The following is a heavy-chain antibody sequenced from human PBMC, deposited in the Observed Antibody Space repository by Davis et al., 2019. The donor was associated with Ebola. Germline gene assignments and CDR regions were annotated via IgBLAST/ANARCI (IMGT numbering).Heavy chain of an antibody. J-gene: IGHJ4*02. D-gene: IGHD2-21*02. CDR1: GFVFSSYV. V-gene: IGHV3-23*01. CDR3: TKDLPNGDFSVPPFDY. Sequence: GGSLRLSCAASGFVFSSYVMSWVRRAPGKGLEWVSTLGLSADTYYADSVKGRFTISRDNSKNTLYLQMSSLRAEDTAVYYCTKDLPNGDFSVPPFDYWGQGTLVTVSS. CDR2: LGLSADT.